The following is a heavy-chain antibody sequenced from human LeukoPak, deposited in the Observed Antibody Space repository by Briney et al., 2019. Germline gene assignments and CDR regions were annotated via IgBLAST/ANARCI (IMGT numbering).Heavy chain of an antibody. J-gene: IGHJ4*02. V-gene: IGHV1-69*01. Sequence: ASVKVSCKASGGTFSSYAISWVRQAPGQGLEWMGGIIPIFGTANYAQKFQGRVTITADESTSTAYMELSSLRSEDTAVYYCARGEMAAPYYFDYWGQGTLVTVSS. CDR2: IIPIFGTA. D-gene: IGHD5-24*01. CDR3: ARGEMAAPYYFDY. CDR1: GGTFSSYA.